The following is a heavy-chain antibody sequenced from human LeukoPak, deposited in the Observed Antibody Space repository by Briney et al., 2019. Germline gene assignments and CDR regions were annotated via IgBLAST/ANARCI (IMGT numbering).Heavy chain of an antibody. CDR2: ISYDGSNK. J-gene: IGHJ4*02. Sequence: GGSLRLSCAASGFTFSSYGMHWVRQAPGKGLEWVAVISYDGSNKHYADSVKGRFTISRDNSKNTLYLQMNSLRAEDTAVYYCAKGALLWFGELLSPLGYWGQGTLVTVSS. D-gene: IGHD3-10*01. CDR3: AKGALLWFGELLSPLGY. V-gene: IGHV3-30*18. CDR1: GFTFSSYG.